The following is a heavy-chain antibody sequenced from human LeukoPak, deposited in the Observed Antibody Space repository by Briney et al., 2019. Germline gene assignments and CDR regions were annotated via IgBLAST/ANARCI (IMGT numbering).Heavy chain of an antibody. CDR3: ARDLDIAAASPYGY. D-gene: IGHD6-13*01. CDR2: ISYDGSNK. Sequence: HPGRSLRLSCAASGFTFSSYAMHWVRQAPGKGLEWVAVISYDGSNKYYADSVKGRFTISRDNAKNSLYLQMNSLRAEDTAVYYCARDLDIAAASPYGYWGQGALVTVSS. J-gene: IGHJ4*02. CDR1: GFTFSSYA. V-gene: IGHV3-30-3*01.